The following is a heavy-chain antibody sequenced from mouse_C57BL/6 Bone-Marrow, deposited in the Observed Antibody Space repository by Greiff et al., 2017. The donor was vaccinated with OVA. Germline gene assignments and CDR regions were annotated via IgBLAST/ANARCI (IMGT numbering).Heavy chain of an antibody. V-gene: IGHV10-1*01. CDR3: VSLNWVAY. Sequence: EVKVVESGGGLVQPKGSLKLSCAASGFSFNTYAMNWVRQAPGKGLEWVARIRSKSNNYATYYADSVKDRFTISRDDSESMLYLQMNNLKTEDTAMYYCVSLNWVAYWGQGTLVTVSA. CDR1: GFSFNTYA. J-gene: IGHJ3*01. CDR2: IRSKSNNYAT.